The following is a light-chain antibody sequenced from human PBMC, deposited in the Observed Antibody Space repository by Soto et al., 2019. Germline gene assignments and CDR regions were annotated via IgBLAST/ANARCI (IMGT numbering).Light chain of an antibody. Sequence: DIVMTQSPLYLPVTPGEPASISCRSSQSLLHSDGYNYLDWYLQKPGQSPQLLIYLGSNRASWVPDRFSGSGSGTDFTLRISRVEAEDVGVYYCMQALQTPLTFGGGTRLEIK. J-gene: IGKJ4*01. CDR2: LGS. CDR1: QSLLHSDGYNY. V-gene: IGKV2-28*01. CDR3: MQALQTPLT.